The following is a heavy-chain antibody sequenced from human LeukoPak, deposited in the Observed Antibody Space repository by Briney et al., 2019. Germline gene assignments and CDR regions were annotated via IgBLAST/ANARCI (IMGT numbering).Heavy chain of an antibody. Sequence: SETLSLTCTVSGGSISSYYWSWIRQPPGKGLEWIGYIYTSGSTNYNPSLKSRVTISVDTSKNQFSLKLSSVTAADTAVYYCARQSSRDGPSGYYYYMDVWSKGTTVTVSS. J-gene: IGHJ6*03. CDR3: ARQSSRDGPSGYYYYMDV. D-gene: IGHD5-24*01. CDR1: GGSISSYY. V-gene: IGHV4-4*09. CDR2: IYTSGST.